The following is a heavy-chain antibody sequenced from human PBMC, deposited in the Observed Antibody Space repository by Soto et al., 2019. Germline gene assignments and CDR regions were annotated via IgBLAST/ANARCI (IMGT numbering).Heavy chain of an antibody. CDR1: GFTFSSYA. V-gene: IGHV3-30-3*01. Sequence: QVQLVESGGGVVQPGRSLRLSCAASGFTFSSYAMHWVRQAPGKGLEWVAVISYDGSNKYYADSVKGRFTISRDNSKNTLYLQMNSLRAEDTAVYYCARDRVPYSSSDNWFDPWGQGTLVTVSS. D-gene: IGHD6-6*01. CDR3: ARDRVPYSSSDNWFDP. CDR2: ISYDGSNK. J-gene: IGHJ5*02.